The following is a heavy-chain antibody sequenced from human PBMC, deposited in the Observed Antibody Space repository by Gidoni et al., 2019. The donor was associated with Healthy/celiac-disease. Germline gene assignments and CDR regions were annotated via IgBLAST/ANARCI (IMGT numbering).Heavy chain of an antibody. CDR3: ASYDSSGDGAFDI. CDR2: ISGSGGST. V-gene: IGHV3-23*01. J-gene: IGHJ3*02. Sequence: EVQLLESGGGLVQPGGSLSLSCAASGFTFSSYAMSWVRQAPGKGLEWVSAISGSGGSTYYADSVKGRFTISRDNSKNTLYLQMNSLRAEDTAVYYCASYDSSGDGAFDIWGQGTMGTVSS. CDR1: GFTFSSYA. D-gene: IGHD3-22*01.